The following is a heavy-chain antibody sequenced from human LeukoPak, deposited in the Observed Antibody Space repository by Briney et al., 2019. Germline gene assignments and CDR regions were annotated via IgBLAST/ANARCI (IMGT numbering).Heavy chain of an antibody. J-gene: IGHJ6*02. D-gene: IGHD4-17*01. V-gene: IGHV3-7*01. CDR1: GFTFSSYW. CDR2: IKQDGSEK. Sequence: GGSLRLSCAASGFTFSSYWMSWVRQAPGKGLEWVANIKQDGSEKYYVDSVKGRFTISRDNSKNTLYLQMGSLRAEDMAVYYCARGSGDSPEINYYYYYGMDVWGQGTTVTVSS. CDR3: ARGSGDSPEINYYYYYGMDV.